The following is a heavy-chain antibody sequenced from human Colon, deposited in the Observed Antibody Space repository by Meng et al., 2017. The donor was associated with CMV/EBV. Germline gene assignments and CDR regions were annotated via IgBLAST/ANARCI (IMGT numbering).Heavy chain of an antibody. CDR3: ARPARGSTNYY. V-gene: IGHV3-7*01. CDR2: IKQDGSEK. J-gene: IGHJ4*02. Sequence: GGSLRLSCATSGFTFSKYWMSWVRQAPGKGLEWVANIKQDGSEKYYVDSVKGRFTISRDNAKNSVSLQMNSLRAEDTAVYYCARPARGSTNYYWGQGTLVTV. CDR1: GFTFSKYW. D-gene: IGHD6-13*01.